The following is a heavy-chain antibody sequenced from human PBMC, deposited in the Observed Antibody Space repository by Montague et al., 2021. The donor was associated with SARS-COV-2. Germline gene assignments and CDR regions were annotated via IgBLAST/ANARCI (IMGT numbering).Heavy chain of an antibody. J-gene: IGHJ3*02. V-gene: IGHV6-1*01. D-gene: IGHD3-9*01. CDR2: TYYRSKWDS. Sequence: CAISGDSVSSNTASWNWIRQSPSRGLEWLGRTYYRSKWDSDYAESVKXXLVITPDTSKNQVSLQLNSVIPEDTAVYFCASSGITLTGLDAFDIWGQGTMVTVSS. CDR1: GDSVSSNTAS. CDR3: ASSGITLTGLDAFDI.